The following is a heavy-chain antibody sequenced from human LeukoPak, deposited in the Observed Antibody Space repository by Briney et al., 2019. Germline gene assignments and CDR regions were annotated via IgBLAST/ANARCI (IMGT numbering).Heavy chain of an antibody. CDR2: IYYSGST. Sequence: PSETLSLTCTVSGGSISSYYWSWIRQPPGKGLEWIGYIYYSGSTNYNPSLKSRVTISVDTSKNQFSLKLSSVTAADTAVYYCARINYYDISGYYTDPAFDIGGQGTMVTVSS. D-gene: IGHD3-22*01. J-gene: IGHJ3*02. CDR3: ARINYYDISGYYTDPAFDI. V-gene: IGHV4-59*01. CDR1: GGSISSYY.